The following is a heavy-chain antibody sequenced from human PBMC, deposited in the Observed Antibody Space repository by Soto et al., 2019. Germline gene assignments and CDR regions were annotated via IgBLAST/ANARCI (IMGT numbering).Heavy chain of an antibody. CDR1: GGTFSSYA. CDR3: ARWGVQQLLTDSYYGMDV. Sequence: QVQLVQSGAEVKKPGSSVKVSCKASGGTFSSYAISWVRQAPGQGLEWMGGIVPILYATHYAQKLQGRVTITADESTNTAYMELSSLRSEDSAVYYCARWGVQQLLTDSYYGMDVWGQGTTVTVSS. CDR2: IVPILYAT. V-gene: IGHV1-69*01. J-gene: IGHJ6*02. D-gene: IGHD6-13*01.